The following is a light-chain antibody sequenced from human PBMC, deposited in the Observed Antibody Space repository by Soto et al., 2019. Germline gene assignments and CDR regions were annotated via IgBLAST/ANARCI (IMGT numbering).Light chain of an antibody. CDR1: QSVSSSH. J-gene: IGKJ2*01. Sequence: EIVLTQSPGTLSLSPGERATLSCRTSQSVSSSHLAWYQQKPGQAPMLLIYSASSRATGIPDRFSGSGSRTDFTLTISRLEREDFAVYYCQQYGSSSYPFGQGTKLEIK. CDR3: QQYGSSSYP. V-gene: IGKV3-20*01. CDR2: SAS.